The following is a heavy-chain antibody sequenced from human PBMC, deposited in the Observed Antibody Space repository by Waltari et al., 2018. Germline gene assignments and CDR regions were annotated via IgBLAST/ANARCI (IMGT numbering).Heavy chain of an antibody. CDR3: ARDPHDNWNDLDY. V-gene: IGHV3-7*01. CDR2: IKQDGGEV. J-gene: IGHJ4*02. D-gene: IGHD1-20*01. Sequence: EVQLVASGGGLVQPGGSLRLSCAASGFMFSNNCMSGVRQAPGKGLEWVANIKQDGGEVYYVDSVKGRFTISRDNAKNSLYLQMNSLRAEDTAVYYCARDPHDNWNDLDYWGQGTLVTVSS. CDR1: GFMFSNNC.